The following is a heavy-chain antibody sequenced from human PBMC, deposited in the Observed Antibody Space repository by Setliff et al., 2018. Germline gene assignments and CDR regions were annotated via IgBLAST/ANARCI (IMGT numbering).Heavy chain of an antibody. D-gene: IGHD2-21*02. Sequence: LSLTCTVSGGSISSYYWSWIRQPPGKGLEWIGYIYYSGSTNYNPSLKSRVTISVDTSKNQVSLKLNSVTATDTAVYYCARDLGHGGDSDYWGQGILVTVSS. V-gene: IGHV4-59*12. J-gene: IGHJ4*02. CDR1: GGSISSYY. CDR2: IYYSGST. CDR3: ARDLGHGGDSDY.